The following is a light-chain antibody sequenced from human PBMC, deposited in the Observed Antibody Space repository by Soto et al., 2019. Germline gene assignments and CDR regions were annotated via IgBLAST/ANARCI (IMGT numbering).Light chain of an antibody. CDR2: KAS. CDR3: QQYNSYWT. Sequence: DLQMTQSPSTLSASVGDRVTITCRASQSISSWLAWYQQKPGKAPKLLIYKASSLESGVPSRFSGSGSGTEFTLTFSSLQPDDFATYYCQQYNSYWTFGQGTKVEIK. V-gene: IGKV1-5*03. J-gene: IGKJ1*01. CDR1: QSISSW.